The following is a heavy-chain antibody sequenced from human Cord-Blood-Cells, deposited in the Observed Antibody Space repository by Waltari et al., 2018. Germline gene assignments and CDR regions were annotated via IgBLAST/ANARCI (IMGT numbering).Heavy chain of an antibody. D-gene: IGHD3-22*01. J-gene: IGHJ4*02. CDR3: ATNTPPYDSSGYYFDY. V-gene: IGHV1-24*01. Sequence: QVQLVQSGAEVKKPGASVKVSCKVSGYTLTELSMHWVRQAPGKGLEWMGGLDPEDGETIYAQKFQGRVTMTENTSTDTAYMELSSLRSEDTAGYYCATNTPPYDSSGYYFDYWGQGTLVTVSS. CDR2: LDPEDGET. CDR1: GYTLTELS.